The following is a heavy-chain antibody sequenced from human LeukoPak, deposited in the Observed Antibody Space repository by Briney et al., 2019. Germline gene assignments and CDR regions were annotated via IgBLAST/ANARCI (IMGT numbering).Heavy chain of an antibody. Sequence: SETLSLTCTVSGDSISSSDYFWGYIRQPPGKGLEWIGSIYYSGSTYYNPSLKSRVTISVETSKRQFSLKLSSVTAADTAVYYCARHEEAWRIAAAGPLDYWGQGTLVTVSS. CDR1: GDSISSSDYF. D-gene: IGHD6-13*01. J-gene: IGHJ4*02. V-gene: IGHV4-39*07. CDR2: IYYSGST. CDR3: ARHEEAWRIAAAGPLDY.